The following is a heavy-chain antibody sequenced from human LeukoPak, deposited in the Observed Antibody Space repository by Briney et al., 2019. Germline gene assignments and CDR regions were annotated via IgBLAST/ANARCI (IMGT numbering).Heavy chain of an antibody. D-gene: IGHD4-23*01. CDR2: ISDGSSSI. CDR3: ARETVGLDY. Sequence: GGSLRLSCAASGFTFSNYNLTWVRQAPGKGLEWVSYISDGSSSIYYADSVRGRFTISRDNAKNSLYLQINSLRDEDTAVYSCARETVGLDYWGQGTLVTVSS. CDR1: GFTFSNYN. V-gene: IGHV3-48*02. J-gene: IGHJ4*02.